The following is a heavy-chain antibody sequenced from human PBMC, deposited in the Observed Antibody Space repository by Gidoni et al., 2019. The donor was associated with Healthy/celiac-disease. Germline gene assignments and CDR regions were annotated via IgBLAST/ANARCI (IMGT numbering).Heavy chain of an antibody. CDR1: GFTFSSYE. CDR2: ISSSGSTI. J-gene: IGHJ1*01. Sequence: EVQLVESGGGLVQPGGSLRLPCAASGFTFSSYEMNWVRQAPGKGLEWVSYISSSGSTIYYADSVKGRFTISRDNAKNSLYLQMNSLRAEDTAVYYCARVGSGWYGRYFQHWGQGTLVTVSS. V-gene: IGHV3-48*03. CDR3: ARVGSGWYGRYFQH. D-gene: IGHD6-19*01.